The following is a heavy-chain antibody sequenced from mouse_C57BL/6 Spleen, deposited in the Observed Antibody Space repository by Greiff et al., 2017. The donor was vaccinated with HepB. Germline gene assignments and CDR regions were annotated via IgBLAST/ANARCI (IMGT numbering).Heavy chain of an antibody. J-gene: IGHJ3*01. CDR3: TTRDSYGSSQFAY. CDR1: GFNIKDDY. Sequence: VQLQQSGAELVRPGASVKLSCTASGFNIKDDYMHWVKQRPEQGLEWIGWIDPENGDTEYASKFQGKATITADTSSNTAYLQLSSLTSEDTAVYYCTTRDSYGSSQFAYWGQGTLVTVSA. V-gene: IGHV14-4*01. D-gene: IGHD1-1*01. CDR2: IDPENGDT.